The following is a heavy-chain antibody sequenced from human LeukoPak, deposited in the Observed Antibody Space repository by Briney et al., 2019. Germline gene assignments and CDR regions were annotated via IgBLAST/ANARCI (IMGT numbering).Heavy chain of an antibody. D-gene: IGHD1-1*01. CDR1: GFTFSNFW. J-gene: IGHJ4*02. CDR2: IKVDGSEK. V-gene: IGHV3-7*03. Sequence: GGSLRLSCAASGFTFSNFWMSWVRQAPGKGLEWVANIKVDGSEKYYVDSVKGRFTISRDNAENSLYLQMNSLRAEDTAVYYCARKTGTTGEAFDYWGQGTQVTVSS. CDR3: ARKTGTTGEAFDY.